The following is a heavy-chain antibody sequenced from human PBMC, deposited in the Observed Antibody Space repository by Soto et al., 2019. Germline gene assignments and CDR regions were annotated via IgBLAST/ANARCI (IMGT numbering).Heavy chain of an antibody. D-gene: IGHD2-21*01. CDR1: GFTFSSYT. Sequence: GGSLRLSCAASGFTFSSYTMNWVRQAPGKGLEWVSSIRSVGTYIYYADSVKGRFTISRDNAKNSLFLEMKSLRADDTAVYYCTGGYGGNWVEYWGQGTLVTVSS. CDR2: IRSVGTYI. CDR3: TGGYGGNWVEY. V-gene: IGHV3-21*01. J-gene: IGHJ4*02.